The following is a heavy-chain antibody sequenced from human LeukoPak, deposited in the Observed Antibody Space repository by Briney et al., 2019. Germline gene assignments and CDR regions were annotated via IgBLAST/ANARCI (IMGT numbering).Heavy chain of an antibody. CDR2: INPNSGGT. Sequence: ASVKVSCKASGYTFTGYYMHWVRQAPGQGLEWMGWINPNSGGTNYAQEFQGRVTMTRDTSISTAYMELSRLRSDDTAVYYCARGTGYSSPFDYWGQGTLVTVSS. V-gene: IGHV1-2*02. CDR3: ARGTGYSSPFDY. D-gene: IGHD6-13*01. CDR1: GYTFTGYY. J-gene: IGHJ4*02.